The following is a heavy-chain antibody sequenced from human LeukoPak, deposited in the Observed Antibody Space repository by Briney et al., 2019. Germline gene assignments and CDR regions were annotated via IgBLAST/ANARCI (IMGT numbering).Heavy chain of an antibody. CDR2: IKQDGSQK. Sequence: GGSLRLSCAASGFSFSSYWMTWVRQAPGKGLEWVANIKQDGSQKYYVDSVKGRFTISRDNAKNSLYLQMNSLRAEDTAVYYCASTGSQLDYWGQGTLVTVSS. J-gene: IGHJ4*02. CDR3: ASTGSQLDY. V-gene: IGHV3-7*01. D-gene: IGHD2-2*01. CDR1: GFSFSSYW.